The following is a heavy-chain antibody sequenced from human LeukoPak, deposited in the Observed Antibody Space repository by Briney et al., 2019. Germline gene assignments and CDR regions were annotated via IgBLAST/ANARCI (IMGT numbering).Heavy chain of an antibody. CDR2: ISYDGSNK. Sequence: GGSLRLSCAASGFTFSSYAMHWVRQAPGKGLEWVAIISYDGSNKYYADSVKGRFAISRDNSKSTLYLQMNSLRAEDTAVYYCARSKSSSSPNFDYWGQGTLVTVSS. D-gene: IGHD6-6*01. CDR1: GFTFSSYA. CDR3: ARSKSSSSPNFDY. V-gene: IGHV3-30*09. J-gene: IGHJ4*02.